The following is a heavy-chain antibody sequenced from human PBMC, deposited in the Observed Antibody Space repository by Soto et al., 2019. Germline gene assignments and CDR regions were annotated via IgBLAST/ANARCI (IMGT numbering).Heavy chain of an antibody. V-gene: IGHV1-69*08. CDR3: ARDLWYLTAAP. CDR1: GGTFSSYT. J-gene: IGHJ5*02. D-gene: IGHD3-10*01. Sequence: QVQLVQSGAEVKKPGSSVKVSCKASGGTFSSYTISWVRQAPGQGLEWMGRIIPILGIANYAQKFQGRVTITADKSTSTAYMELSSLRSEDTAVYYGARDLWYLTAAPWGQGTLVTVSS. CDR2: IIPILGIA.